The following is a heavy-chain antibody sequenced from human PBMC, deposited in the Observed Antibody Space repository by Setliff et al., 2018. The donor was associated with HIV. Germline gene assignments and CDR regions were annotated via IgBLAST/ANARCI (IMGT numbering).Heavy chain of an antibody. CDR3: ARRPPLTTGREYYFDF. CDR1: GDSIYSGKYY. Sequence: PSETLSLTCTVSGDSIYSGKYYWGWIRQPPGKGLEWIATIFYSGNTYYNPSLKSRVTMSVDTSKNQFTLKLTSVTAADTAVYYCARRPPLTTGREYYFDFWGQGTLVTVS. V-gene: IGHV4-39*01. J-gene: IGHJ4*02. D-gene: IGHD1-1*01. CDR2: IFYSGNT.